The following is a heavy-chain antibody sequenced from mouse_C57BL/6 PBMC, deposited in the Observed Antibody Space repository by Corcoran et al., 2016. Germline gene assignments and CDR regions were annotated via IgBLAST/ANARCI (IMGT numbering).Heavy chain of an antibody. J-gene: IGHJ2*01. V-gene: IGHV1-75*01. CDR1: GYTFTDYY. CDR2: SFPGSGST. Sequence: QVQLQQYGPELVKPGASVKISCKASGYTFTDYYINWVKQRPGQGLEWIGWSFPGSGSTYYNEKFKGKATSTVDKSSRTAYMLLSSLTSEDSAVYFCARGGYWGQGTTLTVSS. CDR3: ARGGY.